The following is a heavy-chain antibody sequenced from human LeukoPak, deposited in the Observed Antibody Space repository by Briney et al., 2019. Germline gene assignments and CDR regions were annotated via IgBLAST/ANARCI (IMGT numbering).Heavy chain of an antibody. CDR1: GVSFSSYA. CDR3: AKDGTESGSTPPIPFDD. CDR2: ICGSGGST. D-gene: IGHD1-1*01. Sequence: GGSLRLSCAASGVSFSSYAMSWGRHRPQQGMERDSAICGSGGSTYYADSVKGRFTISTDISKHTLYLQMNSLRAEDTAVYYCAKDGTESGSTPPIPFDDWGQGTLVTVSS. J-gene: IGHJ4*02. V-gene: IGHV3-23*01.